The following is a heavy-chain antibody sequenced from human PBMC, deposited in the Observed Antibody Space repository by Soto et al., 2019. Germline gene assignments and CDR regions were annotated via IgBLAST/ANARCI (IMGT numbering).Heavy chain of an antibody. V-gene: IGHV4-59*01. CDR2: IYYSGST. J-gene: IGHJ4*02. D-gene: IGHD4-4*01. CDR1: GGSISSYY. CDR3: ARARVRTTVPYFDY. Sequence: SETLSLTCTVSGGSISSYYWSWIRQPPGKGLEWIGYIYYSGSTNYNPSLKSRVTISVDTSKNQFSLKLSSVTAADTAVYYCARARVRTTVPYFDYWGQGTLVTAPQ.